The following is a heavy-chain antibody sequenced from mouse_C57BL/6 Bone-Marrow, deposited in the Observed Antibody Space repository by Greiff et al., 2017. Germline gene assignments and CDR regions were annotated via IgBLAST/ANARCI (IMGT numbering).Heavy chain of an antibody. D-gene: IGHD2-1*01. V-gene: IGHV3-6*01. CDR3: ARDLYYGNFYYYAMDY. CDR2: ISYDGSN. Sequence: EVKLEESGPGLVKPSQSLSLTCSVTGYSITSGYYWNWIRQFPGNKLEWMGYISYDGSNNYNPSLKNRISITRDTSKNQFFLKLNSVTTEDTATYYCARDLYYGNFYYYAMDYWGQGTSVTVSS. CDR1: GYSITSGYY. J-gene: IGHJ4*01.